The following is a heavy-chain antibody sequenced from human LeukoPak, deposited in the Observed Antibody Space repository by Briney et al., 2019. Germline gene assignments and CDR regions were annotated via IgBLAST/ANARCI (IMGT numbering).Heavy chain of an antibody. J-gene: IGHJ4*02. V-gene: IGHV3-11*03. Sequence: GRSLRLSCAASGFTFSDYYMSWIRQAPGKGLEWVSYISGSSSYTNYADSVKGRFTISRDNAKNSLYLQMNSLRAEDTAVYYCASGGGYYSFDYWGQGTLVTVSS. D-gene: IGHD3-3*01. CDR1: GFTFSDYY. CDR3: ASGGGYYSFDY. CDR2: ISGSSSYT.